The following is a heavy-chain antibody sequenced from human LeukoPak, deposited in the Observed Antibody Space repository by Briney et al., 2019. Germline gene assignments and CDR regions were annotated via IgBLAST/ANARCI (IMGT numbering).Heavy chain of an antibody. Sequence: GGSLRLSCAASGFTFSSYGMRWVRQAPGKGLEWVAFIRYDGSNKYYADSVKGRFTLSRDNSQNTLYLQMHSLRAEDTAVYYCAKSDAIVVVPAAPTHWRQGTLVTVSS. CDR3: AKSDAIVVVPAAPTH. J-gene: IGHJ4*02. V-gene: IGHV3-30*02. CDR2: IRYDGSNK. D-gene: IGHD2-2*01. CDR1: GFTFSSYG.